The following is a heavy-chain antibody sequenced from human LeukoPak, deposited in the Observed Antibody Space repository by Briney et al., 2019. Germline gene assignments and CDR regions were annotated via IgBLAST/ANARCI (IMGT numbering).Heavy chain of an antibody. J-gene: IGHJ4*02. D-gene: IGHD3-16*02. CDR3: ARGYDYVWGSYRKGFDY. CDR1: GFTLRSYE. CDR2: ISRSGSTI. Sequence: GGSLRHLCGAWGFTLRSYEMKGVRQAPGRGGEGVSYISRSGSTIYYADSVKGRFTISRDNAKNSLYLQMNSLRAEDTAVYYCARGYDYVWGSYRKGFDYWGQGTLVTVSS. V-gene: IGHV3-48*03.